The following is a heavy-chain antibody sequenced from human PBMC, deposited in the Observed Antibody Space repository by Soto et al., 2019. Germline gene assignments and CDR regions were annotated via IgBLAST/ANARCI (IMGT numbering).Heavy chain of an antibody. CDR3: AKASGSGYSYFDY. Sequence: GGSLRLSCAASVFTFSSYGMHLVRQTQGKGLEGVAVISYDGSNKYYADSVKGRFTISRDNAKNSLYLQMNSLRAEYTALYYCAKASGSGYSYFDYWGKGTLVTVSS. D-gene: IGHD3-22*01. CDR1: VFTFSSYG. V-gene: IGHV3-30*18. J-gene: IGHJ4*02. CDR2: ISYDGSNK.